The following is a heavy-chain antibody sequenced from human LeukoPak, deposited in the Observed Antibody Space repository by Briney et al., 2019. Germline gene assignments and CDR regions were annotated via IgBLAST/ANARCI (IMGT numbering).Heavy chain of an antibody. CDR2: IYSGGAT. V-gene: IGHV3-66*02. CDR1: GFTVSSNY. D-gene: IGHD2/OR15-2a*01. CDR3: ARGVPSPFPDPFDH. Sequence: GGSLRLSCAASGFTVSSNYLSWVRQAPGKGPEWVSVIYSGGATHYADSVKGRFTISRDNSKNTLYLQMNSLRAEDTAVYYCARGVPSPFPDPFDHWGQGILVTVSS. J-gene: IGHJ4*02.